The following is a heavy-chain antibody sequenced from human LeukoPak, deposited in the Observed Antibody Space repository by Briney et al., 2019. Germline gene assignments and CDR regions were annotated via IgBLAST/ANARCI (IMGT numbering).Heavy chain of an antibody. CDR3: ARVFARGGEISGSYYY. D-gene: IGHD1-26*01. CDR2: IIPMFGTA. V-gene: IGHV1-69*05. J-gene: IGHJ4*02. CDR1: GGTFSSYA. Sequence: GASVKVSCKASGGTFSSYAISWVRQAPGQGLEWTGGIIPMFGTANYAQKFQGRVTITTDESTSTAYMELSSLGSEDTAMYYCARVFARGGEISGSYYYWGQGTLVTVSS.